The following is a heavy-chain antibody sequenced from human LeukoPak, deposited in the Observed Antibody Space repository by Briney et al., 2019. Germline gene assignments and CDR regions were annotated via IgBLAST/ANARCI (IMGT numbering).Heavy chain of an antibody. CDR3: AREPRSSWYRVAFDI. CDR1: GYTFTSYD. V-gene: IGHV1-8*01. CDR2: MNPNSGNT. D-gene: IGHD6-13*01. J-gene: IGHJ3*02. Sequence: ASVKVSCKASGYTFTSYDINWVRQATGQGLEWMGWMNPNSGNTGYAQKFQGRVTMTRNTSISTAYMELSSLRSEDTAVYYCAREPRSSWYRVAFDIWGQETMVTVSS.